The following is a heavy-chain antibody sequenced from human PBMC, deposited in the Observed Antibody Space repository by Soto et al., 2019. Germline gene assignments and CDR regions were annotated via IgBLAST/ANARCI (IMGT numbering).Heavy chain of an antibody. V-gene: IGHV4-34*01. CDR2: INHSGST. J-gene: IGHJ4*02. D-gene: IGHD7-27*01. CDR3: ARGWGTIFDY. CDR1: GGSFSGYY. Sequence: QVQLQQWGAGLLKPSETLSLTCAVYGGSFSGYYWNWIRQPPGKGLEWIGEINHSGSTNYNPSLKIRVTISVDTSKNQFSLKLISVTAADTAVYYCARGWGTIFDYWGQGTLVTVSS.